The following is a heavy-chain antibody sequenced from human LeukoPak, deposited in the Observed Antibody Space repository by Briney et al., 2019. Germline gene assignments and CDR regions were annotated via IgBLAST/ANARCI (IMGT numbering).Heavy chain of an antibody. D-gene: IGHD1-1*01. J-gene: IGHJ5*02. CDR3: ASRKYWNDVS. V-gene: IGHV3-7*03. CDR1: GFPHSSYR. CDR2: IKQGGSEK. Sequence: GGSLRLSCAASGFPHSSYRMSWVPHARGKGLEWVANIKQGGSEKYYVLSVKGRFTISRDNAKNSLYLQMNSLRAEDTAVYYCASRKYWNDVSWGQGTLVTVSS.